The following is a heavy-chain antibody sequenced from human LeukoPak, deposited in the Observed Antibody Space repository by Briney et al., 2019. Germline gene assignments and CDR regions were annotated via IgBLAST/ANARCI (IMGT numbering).Heavy chain of an antibody. J-gene: IGHJ4*02. D-gene: IGHD5-24*01. CDR3: ASCKTPGYNPVDY. Sequence: PSETLSLTCAVYGGSFSGYYWSWIRQPPGKGLEWIGEINHSGSTNYNPSLKSRVTISVDTSKNQFSLKLSSVTAADTAVYYCASCKTPGYNPVDYWGQGTLVTVSS. V-gene: IGHV4-34*01. CDR1: GGSFSGYY. CDR2: INHSGST.